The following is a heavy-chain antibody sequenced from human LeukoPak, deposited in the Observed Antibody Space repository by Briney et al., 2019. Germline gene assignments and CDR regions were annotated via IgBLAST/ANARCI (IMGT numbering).Heavy chain of an antibody. Sequence: GGSLRLSCAASGFTFSSYSMNWVRQAPGKGLEWVSSISSSSSYIYYADSVKGRFTISRDNAKNSLYLQMNSLRAEDTAVYYCAREWGLERQQLVGEDAFDIWGQGTMVTVSS. CDR3: AREWGLERQQLVGEDAFDI. CDR1: GFTFSSYS. CDR2: ISSSSSYI. J-gene: IGHJ3*02. V-gene: IGHV3-21*01. D-gene: IGHD6-13*01.